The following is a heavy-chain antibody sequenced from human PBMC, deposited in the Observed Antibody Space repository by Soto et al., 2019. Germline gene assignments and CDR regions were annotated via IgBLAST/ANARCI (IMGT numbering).Heavy chain of an antibody. CDR3: VKTGDSSGRFDY. Sequence: GGSXRLSXXASGXXFSSXXXXXXXQAPGKGLEYVSVVNSNGGSTYYADSVKGRFTISRDNSKNTLYLQMSSLRAEDTAVYYCVKTGDSSGRFDYWGQGTLVTVSS. CDR2: VNSNGGST. D-gene: IGHD3-22*01. CDR1: GXXFSSXX. J-gene: IGHJ4*02. V-gene: IGHV3-64D*08.